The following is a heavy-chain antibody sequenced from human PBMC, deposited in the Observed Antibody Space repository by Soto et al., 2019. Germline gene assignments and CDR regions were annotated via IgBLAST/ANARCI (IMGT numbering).Heavy chain of an antibody. CDR3: ARGRGSSWYKIIKGGWFDP. D-gene: IGHD6-13*01. CDR2: INHSGST. Sequence: QVQLQQWGAGLLKPSETLSLTCAVYGGSFSGYYWSWIRQPPGKGLEWIGEINHSGSTNYNPSLKRRVTISVDTSKNQFSLKLSSVTAADTAVYYCARGRGSSWYKIIKGGWFDPWGQGTLVTVSS. J-gene: IGHJ5*02. V-gene: IGHV4-34*01. CDR1: GGSFSGYY.